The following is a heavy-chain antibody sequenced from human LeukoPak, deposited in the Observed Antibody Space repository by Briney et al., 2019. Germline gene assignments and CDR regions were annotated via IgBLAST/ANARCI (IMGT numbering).Heavy chain of an antibody. CDR2: IKQDGSEK. D-gene: IGHD3-10*01. Sequence: GGSLRLSCAASGFTFSSNWMSWVRQAPGKGLEWVANIKQDGSEKYYVDSVKGRFTISRDNAKNSLYLQMNSLRAEDTAVYYCAVLWFGRFDYWGQGTLVTVSS. V-gene: IGHV3-7*01. CDR1: GFTFSSNW. CDR3: AVLWFGRFDY. J-gene: IGHJ4*02.